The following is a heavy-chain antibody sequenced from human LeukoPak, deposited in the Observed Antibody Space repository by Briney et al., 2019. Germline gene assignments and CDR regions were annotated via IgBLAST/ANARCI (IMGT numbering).Heavy chain of an antibody. CDR2: IYYSCIT. CDR3: ARYSGMGYSPGTYSNS. J-gene: IGHJ4*02. CDR1: GASISGSSHYF. Sequence: SETLSLTCTVSGASISGSSHYFWGWIRQTPGKGLECIGSIYYSCITYYTPSLKSRLTISVDTSSNQFSLKLSSVSAADTAVYYCARYSGMGYSPGTYSNSWGRGTLVTVSS. D-gene: IGHD1-26*01. V-gene: IGHV4-39*01.